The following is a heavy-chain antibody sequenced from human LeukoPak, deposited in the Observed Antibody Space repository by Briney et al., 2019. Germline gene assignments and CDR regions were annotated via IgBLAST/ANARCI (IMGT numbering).Heavy chain of an antibody. J-gene: IGHJ4*02. Sequence: ASVKVSCKASGYTFTGYYMHWVRQAPGQGLEWMGWISAYNGNTNYAQKFQGRVTMTRDTSISTAYMELSRLRSDDTAVYYCAREGIAVAGTEVGYWGQGTLVTVSS. V-gene: IGHV1-2*02. CDR1: GYTFTGYY. CDR2: ISAYNGNT. D-gene: IGHD6-19*01. CDR3: AREGIAVAGTEVGY.